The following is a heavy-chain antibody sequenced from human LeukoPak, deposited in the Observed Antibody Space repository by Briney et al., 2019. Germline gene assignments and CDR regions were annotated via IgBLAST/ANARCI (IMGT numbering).Heavy chain of an antibody. D-gene: IGHD3-22*01. CDR2: ISGSGAYT. J-gene: IGHJ5*02. CDR3: ARPFRQFDSSSRYYSFDL. CDR1: GFTFSSYA. Sequence: PGGSLRLSCAASGFTFSSYAMTWVRQAPGEGLEWASAISGSGAYTQYADSVKGRFTISRDNSKNALFLQMNSLRAEDTAVYYCARPFRQFDSSSRYYSFDLWGRGTVVTVSS. V-gene: IGHV3-23*01.